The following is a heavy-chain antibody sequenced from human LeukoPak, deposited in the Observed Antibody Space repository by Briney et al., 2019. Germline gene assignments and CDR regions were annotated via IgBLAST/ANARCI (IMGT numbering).Heavy chain of an antibody. CDR2: INSDGSWT. D-gene: IGHD2/OR15-2a*01. Sequence: ETLSLTCTVSGGSIISSTFYWGWVRQAPGKGLVWVSHINSDGSWTSYADSVKGRFTISKDNAKNTVYLQMNSLRAEDTAVYYCVSFYETYWGRGTLVTVSS. V-gene: IGHV3-74*01. CDR3: VSFYETY. J-gene: IGHJ4*02. CDR1: GGSIISSTFY.